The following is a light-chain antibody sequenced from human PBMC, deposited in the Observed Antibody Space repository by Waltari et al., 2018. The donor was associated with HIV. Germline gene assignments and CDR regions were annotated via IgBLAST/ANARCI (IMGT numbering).Light chain of an antibody. CDR1: HRVTSS. V-gene: IGKV3-11*01. Sequence: EILLTQSPATLSLSPGATATLSSMSSHRVTSSFALYQHKPGQAPGLLIYDESNRATGIAARFSGSGDGTDFTLTISSLEPEDFAVYYCQQRSNWVTFGGGTKVEIK. CDR3: QQRSNWVT. J-gene: IGKJ4*02. CDR2: DES.